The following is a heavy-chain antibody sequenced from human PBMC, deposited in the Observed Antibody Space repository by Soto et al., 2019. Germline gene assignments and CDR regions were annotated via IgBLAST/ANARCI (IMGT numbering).Heavy chain of an antibody. D-gene: IGHD4-17*01. J-gene: IGHJ4*02. CDR1: GFTADDYA. CDR3: AKDRKWGGMTTIHYFDS. V-gene: IGHV3-9*02. CDR2: ISSNSDTI. Sequence: EVQLVESGGGLVQPGRSLRLSCVASGFTADDYAMHWVRQAPGKGLEWVSGISSNSDTIDYADSVKGRFTISRDNAKNSLFLQMISLRPEDAAVYYCAKDRKWGGMTTIHYFDSWGQGTLVTVSS.